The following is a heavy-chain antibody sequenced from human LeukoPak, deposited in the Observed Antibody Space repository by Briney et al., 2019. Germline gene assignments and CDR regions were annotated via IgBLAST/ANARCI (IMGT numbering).Heavy chain of an antibody. CDR2: IYTSGST. D-gene: IGHD3-10*01. Sequence: SETLSLTCTVSGGSISSYYWSWIRQPAGKGLEWIGRIYTSGSTNYNPSLKSRATMSVDTSKNQLSLKLSSVTAADTAVYYCARAMSGNGPLLLYYYYYMDVRGKGTTVTVSS. CDR3: ARAMSGNGPLLLYYYYYMDV. J-gene: IGHJ6*03. CDR1: GGSISSYY. V-gene: IGHV4-4*07.